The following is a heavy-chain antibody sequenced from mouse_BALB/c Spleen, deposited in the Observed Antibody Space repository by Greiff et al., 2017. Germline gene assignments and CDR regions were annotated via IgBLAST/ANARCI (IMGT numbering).Heavy chain of an antibody. CDR2: ISYSGST. V-gene: IGHV3-2*02. CDR3: ASEGFGTFAY. Sequence: EVQLQESGPGLVKPSQSLSLTCTVTGYSITSDYAWNWIRQFPGNKLEWMGYISYSGSTSYNPSLKSRISITRDTSKNQFFLQLNSVTTEDTATYYCASEGFGTFAYWGQGTLVTVSA. J-gene: IGHJ3*01. D-gene: IGHD1-1*02. CDR1: GYSITSDYA.